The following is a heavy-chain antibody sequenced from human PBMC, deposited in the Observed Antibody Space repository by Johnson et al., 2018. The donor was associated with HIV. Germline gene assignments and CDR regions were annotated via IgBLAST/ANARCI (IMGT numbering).Heavy chain of an antibody. J-gene: IGHJ3*02. CDR1: GFTFSSYA. D-gene: IGHD4-17*01. V-gene: IGHV3-23*04. CDR3: AIGVGYGDADAAFDI. Sequence: VQLVESGGGLVQPGGSLRLSCAASGFTFSSYAMSWVRQAPGKGLEWVSAIRCNGGSTYYADSVKGRFTISRDNSKNTLYLQMNSMRAEDTAVDYCAIGVGYGDADAAFDIWGQGTMVTVSS. CDR2: IRCNGGST.